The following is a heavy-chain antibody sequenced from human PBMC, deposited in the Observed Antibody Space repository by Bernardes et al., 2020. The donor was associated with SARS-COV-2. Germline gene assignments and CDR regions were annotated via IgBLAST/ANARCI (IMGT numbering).Heavy chain of an antibody. CDR3: ARVRRNYDSSGPFDY. J-gene: IGHJ4*02. V-gene: IGHV4-61*02. CDR1: GGSISSVIYY. D-gene: IGHD3-22*01. Sequence: LSLTCTVSGGSISSVIYYWNWIRQPAGKGLEWLGRMYATGTTNYNPSLKSRVTISADTSKNQFSLKLTSVTAADTAVYYCARVRRNYDSSGPFDYWGQGTLVTVSS. CDR2: MYATGTT.